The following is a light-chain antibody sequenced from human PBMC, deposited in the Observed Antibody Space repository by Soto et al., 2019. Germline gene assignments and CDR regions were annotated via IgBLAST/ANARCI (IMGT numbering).Light chain of an antibody. Sequence: QSVLSQPPSASGTPGQRVTISCFGTRSNIAGNAVNWYQQLPGTAPKLLIYVNTNRPSGVPDRFSGSKSGSSTSLAITGLQSEDEADYYCQSYDSSLIGLIFGLGTKLTVL. J-gene: IGLJ2*01. CDR3: QSYDSSLIGLI. CDR1: RSNIAGNA. CDR2: VNT. V-gene: IGLV1-44*01.